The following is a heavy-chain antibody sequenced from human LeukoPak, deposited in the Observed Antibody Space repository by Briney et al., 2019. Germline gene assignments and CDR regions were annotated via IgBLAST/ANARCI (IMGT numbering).Heavy chain of an antibody. V-gene: IGHV4-34*01. D-gene: IGHD2-15*01. CDR2: INHSGST. Sequence: TSETLSLTCVVYGGSFSGYYWSWIRQPPGKGLEWIGDINHSGSTNYNPSLKSRVTISVDTSKNQFSVKLSSVTAADTAVYYCARDGSYCSGGSCFSYYYYGMDVWGQGTTVTVSS. CDR3: ARDGSYCSGGSCFSYYYYGMDV. CDR1: GGSFSGYY. J-gene: IGHJ6*02.